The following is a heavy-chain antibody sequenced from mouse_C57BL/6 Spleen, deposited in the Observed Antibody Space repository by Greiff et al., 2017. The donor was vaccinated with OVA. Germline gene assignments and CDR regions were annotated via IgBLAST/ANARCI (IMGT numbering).Heavy chain of an antibody. D-gene: IGHD1-1*01. CDR3: AGRSYYYGSSPWYFDV. CDR2: IDPSDSYT. CDR1: GYTFTSYW. Sequence: VKLQQPGAELVMPGASVKLSCKASGYTFTSYWMHWVKQRPGQGLEWIGEIDPSDSYTNYNQKFKGKSTLTVDKSSSTAYMQLSSLTSEDSAVYYCAGRSYYYGSSPWYFDVWGTGTTVTVSS. V-gene: IGHV1-69*01. J-gene: IGHJ1*03.